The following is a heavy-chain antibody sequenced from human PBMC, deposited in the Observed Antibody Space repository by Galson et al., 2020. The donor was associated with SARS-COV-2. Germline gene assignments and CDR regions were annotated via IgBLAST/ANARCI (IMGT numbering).Heavy chain of an antibody. CDR2: ITWSGDTT. V-gene: IGHV3-23*01. CDR3: AKALVYFDSSGSI. D-gene: IGHD3-22*01. Sequence: GESLKISCTASGFTFSNFDMSWVRQAPGKGLEWVSSITWSGDTTYYADFVKGRFTISRDNSKNTLYLQMDSLRVEDTALFYCAKALVYFDSSGSIWGQGTLVTVSS. CDR1: GFTFSNFD. J-gene: IGHJ4*02.